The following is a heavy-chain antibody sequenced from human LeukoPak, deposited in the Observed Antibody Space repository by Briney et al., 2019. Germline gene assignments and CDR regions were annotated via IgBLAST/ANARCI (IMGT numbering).Heavy chain of an antibody. CDR1: GFTFSSYA. V-gene: IGHV3-23*01. CDR3: AKGTPFRNFDY. J-gene: IGHJ4*02. CDR2: ISGSGVST. D-gene: IGHD1-14*01. Sequence: GGSLRLSCTASGFTFSSYAMSWVRQAPGKGLDWVSAISGSGVSTYYPDSVKGRFTISRDNSKNTLYLQMNSLGAEDTAVYYCAKGTPFRNFDYWGQGTLVTVSS.